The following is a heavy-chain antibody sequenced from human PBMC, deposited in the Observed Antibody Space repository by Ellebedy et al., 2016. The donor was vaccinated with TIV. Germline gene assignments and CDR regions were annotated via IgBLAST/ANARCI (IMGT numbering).Heavy chain of an antibody. CDR1: GGSFSDFY. D-gene: IGHD3-16*01. Sequence: SETLSLTXGVYGGSFSDFYWSWIRQSPGKGLEWIGYIYYSGSTNYNPSLKSRVTISVDTSKNQFSLRLSSVTAADTAVYYCARDWGRAAVLWGQGTLVTVSS. CDR2: IYYSGST. J-gene: IGHJ4*02. CDR3: ARDWGRAAVL. V-gene: IGHV4-59*01.